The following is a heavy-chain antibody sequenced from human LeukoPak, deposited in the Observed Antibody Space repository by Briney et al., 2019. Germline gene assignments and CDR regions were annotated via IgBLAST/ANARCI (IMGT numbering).Heavy chain of an antibody. J-gene: IGHJ4*02. Sequence: SETLSLTCTVSGYSIRSGYYWGWIRQPPGKGLEWIGSIYHSGSTYYNPSLKSRVTVSVDTSKNQFSLNLSSVTAADTAVYYRTRGGPDYWGQGTLVTVSS. CDR1: GYSIRSGYY. CDR3: TRGGPDY. V-gene: IGHV4-38-2*02. CDR2: IYHSGST.